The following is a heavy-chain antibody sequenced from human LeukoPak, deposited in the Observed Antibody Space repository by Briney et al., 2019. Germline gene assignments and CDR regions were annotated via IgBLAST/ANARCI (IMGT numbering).Heavy chain of an antibody. J-gene: IGHJ4*02. V-gene: IGHV4-59*01. CDR1: GGFISTYY. CDR3: ARGGVPGGFYGSFDY. CDR2: FYYSGST. Sequence: SETLSLPCTVSGGFISTYYWRWMPQSPGRGLEWIGYFYYSGSTNHNPSLQSRVTISVDTSKNQFSLKLNSVTAADTAVYYCARGGVPGGFYGSFDYWGQGTLVSVSS. D-gene: IGHD3-3*01.